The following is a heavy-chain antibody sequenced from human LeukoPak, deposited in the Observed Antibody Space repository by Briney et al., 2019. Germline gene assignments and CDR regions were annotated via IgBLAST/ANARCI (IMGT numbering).Heavy chain of an antibody. V-gene: IGHV3-23*01. CDR1: GFTFSSYA. D-gene: IGHD3-10*01. J-gene: IGHJ4*02. Sequence: GGSLRLSCAASGFTFSSYAMSWVRQAPGKGLEWVSAISGSGGSTYYADSVKGRFTISRDNSKNTLYLQMNSLRAEDTAVYYCATTAMVRGVMNRADYFDYWGQGTLVTVSS. CDR3: ATTAMVRGVMNRADYFDY. CDR2: ISGSGGST.